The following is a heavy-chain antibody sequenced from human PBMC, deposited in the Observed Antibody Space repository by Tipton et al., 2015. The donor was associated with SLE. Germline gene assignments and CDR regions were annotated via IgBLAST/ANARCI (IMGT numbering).Heavy chain of an antibody. Sequence: TLSLTCTVSGGSITSNGYYWGWIRQPPGKGLEWIGYIYFSGTTNYNPSLKSRVTMSVDTSRDQFSLRLSSVTAADTAVYFCARHMKRGAIGYDIWGQGTMVTVSS. CDR1: GGSITSNGYY. CDR2: IYFSGTT. D-gene: IGHD3-16*02. J-gene: IGHJ3*02. V-gene: IGHV4-61*05. CDR3: ARHMKRGAIGYDI.